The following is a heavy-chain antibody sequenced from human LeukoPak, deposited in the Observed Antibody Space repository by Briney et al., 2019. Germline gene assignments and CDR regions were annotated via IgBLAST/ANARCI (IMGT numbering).Heavy chain of an antibody. CDR2: VDHTGST. V-gene: IGHV4-59*01. J-gene: IGHJ6*03. CDR1: DDSITMYY. CDR3: ARGRVSSSTWYSTYYYFFYMDF. D-gene: IGHD4-11*01. Sequence: SETLSLTCTVSDDSITMYYWTWIRQPPGKGLEWIGYVDHTGSTKFNPSLNGRVSISRDTSNNFFSLRLRSVTAADTAVYYCARGRVSSSTWYSTYYYFFYMDFWGKGTTVTVSS.